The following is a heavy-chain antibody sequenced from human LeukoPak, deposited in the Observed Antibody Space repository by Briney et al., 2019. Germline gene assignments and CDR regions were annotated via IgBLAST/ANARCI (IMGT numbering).Heavy chain of an antibody. CDR3: ARDPGITGISRSRTYYFDY. V-gene: IGHV1-46*01. Sequence: ASVKVSCKASGYTFTSYGISWVRQAPGQGLEWMGIINPSGGSTSYAQKFQGRVTMTRDTSTSTVYMELSSLRSEDTAVYYCARDPGITGISRSRTYYFDYWGQGTLVTVSS. CDR1: GYTFTSYG. D-gene: IGHD1-20*01. J-gene: IGHJ4*02. CDR2: INPSGGST.